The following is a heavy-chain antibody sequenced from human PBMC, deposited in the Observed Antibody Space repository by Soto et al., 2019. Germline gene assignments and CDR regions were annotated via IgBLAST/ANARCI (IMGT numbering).Heavy chain of an antibody. V-gene: IGHV3-23*01. D-gene: IGHD6-19*01. Sequence: EVPLLESGGGLVQPGGSLRLSCAASGFTFSSYAMSWVRQAPGKGLEWVSAISGSGGSTYYADSVKGRFTISRDNSKNTLYLQMNSLRAEDTAVYYCAKVISGSSGWLKGYYFDYWGQGTLVTVSS. CDR2: ISGSGGST. CDR3: AKVISGSSGWLKGYYFDY. J-gene: IGHJ4*02. CDR1: GFTFSSYA.